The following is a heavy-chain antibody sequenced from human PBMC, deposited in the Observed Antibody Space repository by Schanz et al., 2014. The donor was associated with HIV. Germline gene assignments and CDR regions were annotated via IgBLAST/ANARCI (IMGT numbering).Heavy chain of an antibody. CDR3: ARDLGGDFWSAQGGFDP. V-gene: IGHV1-69*01. Sequence: QVPLVQSGAEVEKPGSSVKVFCRASGGTFINYAFSWVRQAPGQGLEWMGGIIPLFGTSNYAQKFQGRATITADESTSTAYMELSSLRSEDTAIYYCARDLGGDFWSAQGGFDPWGQGTLVTVSS. J-gene: IGHJ5*02. D-gene: IGHD3-3*01. CDR1: GGTFINYA. CDR2: IIPLFGTS.